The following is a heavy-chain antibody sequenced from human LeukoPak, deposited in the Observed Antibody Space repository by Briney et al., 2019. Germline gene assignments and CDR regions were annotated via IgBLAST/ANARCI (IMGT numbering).Heavy chain of an antibody. CDR1: GFSFRPYG. V-gene: IGHV3-33*02. Sequence: SLRLSCAASGFSFRPYGMHWVRQAPRQGREWLALILNVGNTKHYADSARGRLTISRDNSTNTLYLQMNSLRAEETAVYYCARDIGDCSSGSCYSDYFDYWRQGTLVTVSS. D-gene: IGHD2-15*01. CDR3: ARDIGDCSSGSCYSDYFDY. J-gene: IGHJ4*02. CDR2: ILNVGNTK.